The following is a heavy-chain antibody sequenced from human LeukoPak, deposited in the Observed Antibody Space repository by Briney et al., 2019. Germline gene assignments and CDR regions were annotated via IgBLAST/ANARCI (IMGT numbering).Heavy chain of an antibody. CDR1: GGSISSSSYY. Sequence: SETLSLTCTVSGGSISSSSYYWGWIRQPPGKGLEWIGGIYYSGSTYYNPSLKSRFTISVDTSKNQFSLKLSSVTAADTAVYYCARPWGEIPDYWGQGTLVTVSS. V-gene: IGHV4-39*01. J-gene: IGHJ4*02. CDR2: IYYSGST. CDR3: ARPWGEIPDY. D-gene: IGHD7-27*01.